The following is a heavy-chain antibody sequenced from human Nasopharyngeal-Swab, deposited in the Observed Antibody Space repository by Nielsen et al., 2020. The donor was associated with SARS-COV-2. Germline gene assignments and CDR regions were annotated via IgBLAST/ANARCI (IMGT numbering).Heavy chain of an antibody. V-gene: IGHV1-8*01. CDR2: MNPRSGNT. Sequence: ASVKVSCKASGYTFTSYDFNWVRQATGQGLEWMGWMNPRSGNTGYAQKFQGRVTMTRNTSISTVYMELCSLRSEDTAVYYCARGRNGYNYVNDYWGQGTLVTVSS. D-gene: IGHD5-24*01. CDR3: ARGRNGYNYVNDY. CDR1: GYTFTSYD. J-gene: IGHJ4*02.